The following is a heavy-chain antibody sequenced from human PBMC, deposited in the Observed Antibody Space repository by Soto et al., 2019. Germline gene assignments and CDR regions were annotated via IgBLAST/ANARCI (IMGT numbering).Heavy chain of an antibody. Sequence: SLRLSCAASGFTFSSYAMSWVRQAPGKGLEWVSAISGSGGSTYYADSVKGRFTISRDNSKNTLYLQMNSLRAEDTAVYYCAKEGYCSSTSCYRGPFDYWGQGTLVTVSS. J-gene: IGHJ4*02. CDR3: AKEGYCSSTSCYRGPFDY. D-gene: IGHD2-2*02. V-gene: IGHV3-23*01. CDR1: GFTFSSYA. CDR2: ISGSGGST.